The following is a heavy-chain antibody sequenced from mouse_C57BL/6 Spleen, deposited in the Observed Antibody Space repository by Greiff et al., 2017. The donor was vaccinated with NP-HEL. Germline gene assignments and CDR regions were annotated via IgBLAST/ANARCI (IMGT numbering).Heavy chain of an antibody. CDR3: ARGEYYGNYYYAMDY. Sequence: QVQLQQPGAELVKPGASVKLSCKASGYTFTSYWMHWVKQRPGQGLEWIGMIHPNSGSTNYNEKFKSKATLTVDKSSSTAYMQLSSLTSEDSAVYYCARGEYYGNYYYAMDYWGQGTSVTVSS. CDR1: GYTFTSYW. J-gene: IGHJ4*01. CDR2: IHPNSGST. V-gene: IGHV1-64*01. D-gene: IGHD2-1*01.